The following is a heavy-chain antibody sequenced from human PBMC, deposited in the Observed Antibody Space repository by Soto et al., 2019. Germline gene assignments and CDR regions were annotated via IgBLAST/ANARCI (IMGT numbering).Heavy chain of an antibody. V-gene: IGHV2-5*02. Sequence: QITLKESGPTLVKPTQPLTLTCSFSGFSISTNGVGVGWFRQPPGKAPEWLAILFWDDDKRYSPSLKTRLTITKDTFKNQVVLTMTNMDPMDTATYFCAHSRRGEYCSGGNCYYFDYWGQGTLVTVSS. CDR1: GFSISTNGVG. J-gene: IGHJ4*02. D-gene: IGHD2-15*01. CDR2: LFWDDDK. CDR3: AHSRRGEYCSGGNCYYFDY.